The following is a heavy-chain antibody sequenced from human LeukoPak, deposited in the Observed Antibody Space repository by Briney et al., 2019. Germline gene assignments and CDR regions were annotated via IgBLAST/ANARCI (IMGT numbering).Heavy chain of an antibody. V-gene: IGHV1-69*05. CDR2: IIPIFGTA. J-gene: IGHJ5*02. Sequence: GASVKVSCKASGCTFTSYDINWVRQATGQGLEWMGRIIPIFGTANYAQKFQGRVTITTDESTSTAYMELSSLRSEDTAVYYCARQGDYERENWFDPWGQGTLVTVSS. CDR1: GCTFTSYD. CDR3: ARQGDYERENWFDP. D-gene: IGHD4-17*01.